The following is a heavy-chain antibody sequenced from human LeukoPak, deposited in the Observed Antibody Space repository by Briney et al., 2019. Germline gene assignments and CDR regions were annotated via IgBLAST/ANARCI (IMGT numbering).Heavy chain of an antibody. D-gene: IGHD2-2*01. Sequence: ASVKVSCKASGYTFIDYYMHWVRQAPGQGLEWTGWINPNNGGTNYAQEFQGRVTMTRDTSISTAYMELSSLRSNDTAVYYCARSLFVLVSSALGYWGQGTLVTVSS. CDR3: ARSLFVLVSSALGY. J-gene: IGHJ4*02. V-gene: IGHV1-2*02. CDR2: INPNNGGT. CDR1: GYTFIDYY.